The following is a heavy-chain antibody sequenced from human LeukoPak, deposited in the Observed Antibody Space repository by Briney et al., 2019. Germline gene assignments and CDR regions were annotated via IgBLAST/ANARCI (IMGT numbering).Heavy chain of an antibody. Sequence: PSETLSLTCTVSGGSISSSSYYWGWIRQPPGKGLEWIGSIYYSGSTYYNPSLKSRVTISVDTSKNQFSLKLSSVTAADTAVYYCARTVVVPTTWFDYWGQGTLVTVSS. J-gene: IGHJ4*02. CDR2: IYYSGST. CDR3: ARTVVVPTTWFDY. CDR1: GGSISSSSYY. V-gene: IGHV4-39*01. D-gene: IGHD2-2*01.